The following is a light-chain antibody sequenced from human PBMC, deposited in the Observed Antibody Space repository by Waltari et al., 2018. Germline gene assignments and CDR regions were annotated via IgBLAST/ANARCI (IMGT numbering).Light chain of an antibody. J-gene: IGLJ2*01. CDR1: NSDVDGYQY. CDR2: NAA. CDR3: SSSFSGRAPVL. V-gene: IGLV2-14*03. Sequence: QSALTPPASVSGSPRQPITISCTGPNSDVDGYQYVSSSQHHPAQAPKLPIKNAATRPSGVANRFSGSKSGNTASLTISGLQAEDEAHYYCSSSFSGRAPVLFGGGTKLTVL.